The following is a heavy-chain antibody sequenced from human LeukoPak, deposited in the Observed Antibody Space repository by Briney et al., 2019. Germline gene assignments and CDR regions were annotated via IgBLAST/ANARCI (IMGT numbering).Heavy chain of an antibody. CDR3: ARETAAAGSFIAINDY. Sequence: SETLSLTCTVSGGSINNYYWSWIRQPPGKGLEWIGYIYYSGSTNYNPSLKSRVTISVDTSKNQFSLKLSSVTAADTAMYYCARETAAAGSFIAINDYWGQGTLVTVSS. CDR2: IYYSGST. V-gene: IGHV4-59*12. J-gene: IGHJ4*02. CDR1: GGSINNYY. D-gene: IGHD6-13*01.